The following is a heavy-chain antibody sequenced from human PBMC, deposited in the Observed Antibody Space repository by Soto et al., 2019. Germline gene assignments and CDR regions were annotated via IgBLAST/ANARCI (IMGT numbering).Heavy chain of an antibody. CDR3: ARSTTVTTWELQSFDY. D-gene: IGHD4-17*01. V-gene: IGHV1-3*01. CDR1: GYTFTSYA. CDR2: INAGNGNT. Sequence: VASVKVSCKASGYTFTSYAMHWVRQAPGQRLEWMGWINAGNGNTKYSQKFQGRVTITRDTSASTAYMELSSLRSEDTAVYYCARSTTVTTWELQSFDYWGQGTLVTVSS. J-gene: IGHJ4*02.